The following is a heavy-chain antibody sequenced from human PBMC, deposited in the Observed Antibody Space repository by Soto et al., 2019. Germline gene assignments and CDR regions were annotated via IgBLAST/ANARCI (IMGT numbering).Heavy chain of an antibody. J-gene: IGHJ6*02. CDR1: TFTGYY. CDR2: INPNSGGT. CDR3: ARGPNSSSWYLVSDYYYGMDV. Sequence: TFTGYYMHWVRQAPGQGLEWMGWINPNSGGTNYAQKFQGWVTMTRDTSISTAYMELSRLRSDDTAVYYCARGPNSSSWYLVSDYYYGMDVWGQGTTVTVSS. D-gene: IGHD6-13*01. V-gene: IGHV1-2*04.